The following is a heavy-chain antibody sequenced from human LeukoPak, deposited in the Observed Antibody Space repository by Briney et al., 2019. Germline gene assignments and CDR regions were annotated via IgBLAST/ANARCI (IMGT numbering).Heavy chain of an antibody. CDR3: ARDPGLNVGATSYYYGMDV. V-gene: IGHV4-59*01. D-gene: IGHD1-26*01. CDR2: IYYSGST. Sequence: SETLSLTCTVSGGSISSYYWSWIRQPPGKGLEWIGYIYYSGSTNYNPSLKSRVTISVDTSKNQFSLKLSSVTAADTAVYYCARDPGLNVGATSYYYGMDVWGQGTTVTVSS. J-gene: IGHJ6*02. CDR1: GGSISSYY.